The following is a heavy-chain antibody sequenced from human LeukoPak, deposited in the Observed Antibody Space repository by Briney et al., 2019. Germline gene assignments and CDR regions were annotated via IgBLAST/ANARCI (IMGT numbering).Heavy chain of an antibody. CDR1: GYSFPNYW. D-gene: IGHD2-2*01. V-gene: IGHV5-51*01. CDR3: ARRSSSTSCPDY. J-gene: IGHJ4*02. Sequence: GESLKISCKGSGYSFPNYWIGWVRQMPGKGLEWMGIIYPGDSDIRYSPSFQGQVTISADKSISTAYLQWSSLKASDTAMYYCARRSSSTSCPDYWGQGTLVTVSS. CDR2: IYPGDSDI.